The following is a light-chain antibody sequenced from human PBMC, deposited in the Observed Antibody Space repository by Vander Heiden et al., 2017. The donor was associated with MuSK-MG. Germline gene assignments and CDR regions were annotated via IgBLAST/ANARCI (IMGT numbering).Light chain of an antibody. V-gene: IGKV1-39*01. J-gene: IGKJ4*01. CDR2: SAS. CDR1: KSISSY. Sequence: DNKMTKYPSSLSASVGERVTITCWASKSISSYLNWYLQKPGKSPKLLIYSASSLQCGVPSRFSDSGSGTDFTLTISSLQPEDFATYYCQQSYSTPLTFGGGTKVEIK. CDR3: QQSYSTPLT.